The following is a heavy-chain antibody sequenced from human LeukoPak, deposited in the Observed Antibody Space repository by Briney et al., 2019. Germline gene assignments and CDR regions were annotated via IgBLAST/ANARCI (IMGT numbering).Heavy chain of an antibody. Sequence: PSQTLFLTCAVSGGSISSGGYSWSWIRQPPGKGLEWIGYIYHSGSTYYNPSLKSRVTISVDRSKNQFSLKLSSVTAADTAVYYCARVNIYCSGGSCYPLGAFDIWGQGTMVTVSS. V-gene: IGHV4-30-2*01. CDR3: ARVNIYCSGGSCYPLGAFDI. D-gene: IGHD2-15*01. J-gene: IGHJ3*02. CDR2: IYHSGST. CDR1: GGSISSGGYS.